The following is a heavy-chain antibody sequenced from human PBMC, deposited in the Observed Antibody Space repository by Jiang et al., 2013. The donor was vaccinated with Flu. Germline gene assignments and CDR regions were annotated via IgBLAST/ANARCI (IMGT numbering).Heavy chain of an antibody. V-gene: IGHV5-51*07. D-gene: IGHD2-2*02. Sequence: GAEVKKPGESLKISCKGSGYNFASYWIAWVHQMPGKGLEWMGIIYPGDSDTRYRPSSQGQVTISADKSITTAYLQWSSLKASDTAMYYCARAELYCSGTSCYTTHFDLWGQGTLVTVSS. CDR3: ARAELYCSGTSCYTTHFDL. CDR2: IYPGDSDT. J-gene: IGHJ4*02. CDR1: GYNFASYW.